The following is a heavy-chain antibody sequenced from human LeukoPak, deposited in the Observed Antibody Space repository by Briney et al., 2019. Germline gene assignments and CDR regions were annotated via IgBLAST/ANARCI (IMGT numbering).Heavy chain of an antibody. D-gene: IGHD2-2*01. V-gene: IGHV1-18*04. J-gene: IGHJ4*02. Sequence: ASVKVSCKASGYTFTGYYTHWVRQAPGQGLEWMGWISGNNDNPNYGQKFQGRFAVTTDSSTTTAYMELRNLTFDDTAVYYCARDGTSTDDYWGQGTLVTVSS. CDR1: GYTFTGYY. CDR3: ARDGTSTDDY. CDR2: ISGNNDNP.